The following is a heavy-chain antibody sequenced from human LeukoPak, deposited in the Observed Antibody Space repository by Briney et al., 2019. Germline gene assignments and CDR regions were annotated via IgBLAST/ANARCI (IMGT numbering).Heavy chain of an antibody. Sequence: PSETLSLTCTVSSGSISTSNYYWGWVRQPPGKALEWIGNIFYSGSTYYSPSLKSRVTISLDTSRNQFSLKLSSVTAADTAVYYCARAAPVEMATIGGWYNWFDPWGQGTLVTVSS. CDR1: SGSISTSNYY. V-gene: IGHV4-39*07. D-gene: IGHD5-24*01. J-gene: IGHJ5*02. CDR2: IFYSGST. CDR3: ARAAPVEMATIGGWYNWFDP.